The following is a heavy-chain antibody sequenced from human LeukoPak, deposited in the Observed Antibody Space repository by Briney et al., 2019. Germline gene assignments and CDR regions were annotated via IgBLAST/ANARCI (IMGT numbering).Heavy chain of an antibody. Sequence: GGSLRLSCAASGFTFSSYSMNWVRQAPGKGLEWVSSISGSSTYIYYADSLKGRFTISRDNAKNSLYLQMNSLRAEDTAVYYCARSRRGYSGYDSYYYYYYYMDVWGKGTTVTVSS. CDR3: ARSRRGYSGYDSYYYYYYYMDV. D-gene: IGHD5-12*01. J-gene: IGHJ6*03. V-gene: IGHV3-21*01. CDR2: ISGSSTYI. CDR1: GFTFSSYS.